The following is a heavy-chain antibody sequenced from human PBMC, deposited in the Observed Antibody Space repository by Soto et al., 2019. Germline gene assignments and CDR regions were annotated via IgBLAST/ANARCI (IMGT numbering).Heavy chain of an antibody. V-gene: IGHV1-69*01. CDR1: GGTFSSYA. J-gene: IGHJ4*02. D-gene: IGHD6-6*01. Sequence: QVQLVQSGAEVKKPGSSVKVSCKASGGTFSSYAISWVRQAPGQGLEWMGGIIPIFGTANYAQKFQGRVTITADESTSTAYMELSRLRSEDTAVYYCASRRGAIAARPARGYYFDYWGQGTLVTVSS. CDR3: ASRRGAIAARPARGYYFDY. CDR2: IIPIFGTA.